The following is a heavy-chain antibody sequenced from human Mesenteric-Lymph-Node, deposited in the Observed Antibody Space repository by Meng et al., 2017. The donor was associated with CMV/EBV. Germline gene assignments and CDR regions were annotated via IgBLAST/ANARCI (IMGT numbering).Heavy chain of an antibody. CDR1: GFTFSSFA. V-gene: IGHV3-23*01. CDR3: AKGHGSKSSPVDY. Sequence: GESLKISCAASGFTFSSFAMTWVRQTPGKGLEWVSGIRGSGGSTYYADSVKGRFTIFRDNSRNTLHLQMNNLRDEDTAMYYCAKGHGSKSSPVDYWGQGTLVTVSS. J-gene: IGHJ4*02. CDR2: IRGSGGST. D-gene: IGHD3-10*01.